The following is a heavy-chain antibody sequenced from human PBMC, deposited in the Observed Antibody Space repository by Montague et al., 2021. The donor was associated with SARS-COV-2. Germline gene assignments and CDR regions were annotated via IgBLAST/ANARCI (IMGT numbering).Heavy chain of an antibody. D-gene: IGHD3-10*01. CDR2: ISYDGSNK. CDR1: GFTFSSYA. V-gene: IGHV3-30-3*01. Sequence: SLSLSLSASGFTFSSYAMHWVRQAPGKGLEWVAVISYDGSNKYYADSVKGRFTISRDNSKNTLYLQMNSLRAEDTAVYYCAGELLWFGELWGKGTTVTVSS. CDR3: AGELLWFGEL. J-gene: IGHJ6*04.